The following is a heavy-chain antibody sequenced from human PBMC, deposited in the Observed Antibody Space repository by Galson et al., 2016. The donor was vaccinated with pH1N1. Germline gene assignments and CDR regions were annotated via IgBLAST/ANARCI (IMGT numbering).Heavy chain of an antibody. CDR2: IKPDGTEK. CDR3: TRAVGSYSSF. V-gene: IGHV3-7*03. J-gene: IGHJ4*02. D-gene: IGHD1-26*01. CDR1: GFTFSTYW. Sequence: SLRLSCAASGFTFSTYWMNWVRQAPGKGLEWVASIKPDGTEKSYVGSVKGRFTISRDNAKNSLCLQMNSLRAEDTAVYYCTRAVGSYSSFWGQGTLVTVSS.